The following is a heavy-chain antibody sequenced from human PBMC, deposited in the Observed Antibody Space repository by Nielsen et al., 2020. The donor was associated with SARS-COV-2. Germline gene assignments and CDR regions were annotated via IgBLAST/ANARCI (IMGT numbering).Heavy chain of an antibody. CDR3: ARRHYFDPIFDP. V-gene: IGHV5-51*01. CDR2: IHPTDSHT. Sequence: GESLKISCRASGNNFINYWIGWVRQMPGKGLEWMGIIHPTDSHTIYMPSFQGQVTISVDKSTSTAFLQWRSLKDSDSGMYYCARRHYFDPIFDPWGQGTLVTVSS. CDR1: GNNFINYW. D-gene: IGHD3-9*01. J-gene: IGHJ5*02.